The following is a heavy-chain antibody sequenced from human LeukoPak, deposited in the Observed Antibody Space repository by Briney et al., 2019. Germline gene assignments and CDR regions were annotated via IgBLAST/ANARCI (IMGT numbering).Heavy chain of an antibody. CDR1: GYTFTSYG. V-gene: IGHV1-18*01. CDR2: ISAYNGNT. Sequence: ASVKVSCKASGYTFTSYGISWVRQAPRQGLEWMGWISAYNGNTNYAQKLQGRVTMTTDTSTSTAYMELRSLRSDDTAVYYCARDRSTNDFWSGYYTNYFDYWGQGTLVTVSS. D-gene: IGHD3-3*01. J-gene: IGHJ4*02. CDR3: ARDRSTNDFWSGYYTNYFDY.